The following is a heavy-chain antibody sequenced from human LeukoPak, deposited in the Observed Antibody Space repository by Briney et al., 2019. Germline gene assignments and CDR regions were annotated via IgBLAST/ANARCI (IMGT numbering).Heavy chain of an antibody. CDR3: ARDFVVVPAAPNYYYYGMDV. V-gene: IGHV4-59*01. Sequence: KPSETLSLTCTVSGGSISSYYWSWIRQPPGKGLEWIGYIYYSGSTNYNPSLKSRVTISVDTSKNQFSLKLSSVTAADTAVYYCARDFVVVPAAPNYYYYGMDVWGQGTTVTVSS. CDR1: GGSISSYY. D-gene: IGHD2-2*01. CDR2: IYYSGST. J-gene: IGHJ6*02.